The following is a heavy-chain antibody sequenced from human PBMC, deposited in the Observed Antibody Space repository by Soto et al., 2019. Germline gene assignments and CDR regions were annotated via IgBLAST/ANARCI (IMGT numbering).Heavy chain of an antibody. CDR2: IHPSDSKT. D-gene: IGHD4-17*01. V-gene: IGHV5-51*01. CDR3: ARDLDYGGNTDLFAP. J-gene: IGHJ5*02. CDR1: GFLFNNYW. Sequence: PGESLKISCKGSGFLFNNYWIAWVRQMPGKGLGWMGIIHPSDSKTTYSPSFQGQVIISADRSITTAYLQWSSLRASDTAMYYCARDLDYGGNTDLFAPWGQGTLVTVSS.